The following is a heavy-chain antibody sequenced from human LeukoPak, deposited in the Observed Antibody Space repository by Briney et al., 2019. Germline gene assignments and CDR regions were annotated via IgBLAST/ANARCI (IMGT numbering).Heavy chain of an antibody. CDR2: TYYRTKWYS. CDR3: ARGGVGMTVALFDR. CDR1: GDSVSRTNAA. J-gene: IGHJ5*02. D-gene: IGHD6-19*01. Sequence: SQTLSLTCVISGDSVSRTNAAWNWIRQSPSRGLEWLGRTYYRTKWYSDSAVSVKSRIIINADTSKNQFSLQLNSVTPEDTAVYYCARGGVGMTVALFDRWGQGTPVTVSS. V-gene: IGHV6-1*01.